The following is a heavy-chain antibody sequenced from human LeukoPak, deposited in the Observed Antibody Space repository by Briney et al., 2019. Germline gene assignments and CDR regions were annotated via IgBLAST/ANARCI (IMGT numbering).Heavy chain of an antibody. V-gene: IGHV3-30*03. J-gene: IGHJ3*02. Sequence: GGSLRLSCAASGFTFSSYGMHWVRQAPGKGLEWVAVISYDGSNRYYADSVKGRFTISRDTSKNTLYLQMNSLRAEDTAVYYCARGRYDYVWGSYRPLGPPAFDIWGQGTMVTVSS. CDR3: ARGRYDYVWGSYRPLGPPAFDI. D-gene: IGHD3-16*02. CDR1: GFTFSSYG. CDR2: ISYDGSNR.